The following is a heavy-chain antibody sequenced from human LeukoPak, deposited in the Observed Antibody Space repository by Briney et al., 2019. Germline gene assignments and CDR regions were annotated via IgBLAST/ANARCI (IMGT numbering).Heavy chain of an antibody. V-gene: IGHV3-30*02. CDR2: IRYDGSNK. CDR1: GFTFSSYW. D-gene: IGHD6-6*01. CDR3: ANEWGSSRAFDY. Sequence: PGGSLRLSCAASGFTFSSYWMHWVRQAPGKGLEWVAFIRYDGSNKYYADSVKGRFTISRDNSKNTLYLQMNSLRAEDTAVYYCANEWGSSRAFDYWGQGTLVTVSS. J-gene: IGHJ4*02.